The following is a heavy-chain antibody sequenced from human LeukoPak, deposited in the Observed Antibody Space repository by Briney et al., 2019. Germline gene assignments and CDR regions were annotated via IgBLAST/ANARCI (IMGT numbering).Heavy chain of an antibody. CDR3: AKPDIVVVVAAPFDY. CDR2: ISGSGGST. CDR1: GFTFSSYA. D-gene: IGHD2-15*01. Sequence: GGSLRLSCAASGFTFSSYAMSWVRQAPGKGLEWVSAISGSGGSTYYADSVKGRFTISRDNSKNTLYLQMNSLRAEDTAVYYCAKPDIVVVVAAPFDYWGQGTLVTVSS. J-gene: IGHJ4*02. V-gene: IGHV3-23*01.